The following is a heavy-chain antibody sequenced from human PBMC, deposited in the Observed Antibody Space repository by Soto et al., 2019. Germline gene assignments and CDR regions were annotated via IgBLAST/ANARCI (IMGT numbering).Heavy chain of an antibody. CDR3: ARDKGATGKDYSWFDP. CDR1: GYTFTSYA. D-gene: IGHD1-26*01. Sequence: QVQLVQSGAEEKKPGASVNVSCKASGYTFTSYAMHWVRQAPGQRLEWMGWINAGNGNTKYSQRFQGRVTITRDTSASTVYMELSSLRSEDTAVYYCARDKGATGKDYSWFDPWGQGTLVTVSS. CDR2: INAGNGNT. J-gene: IGHJ5*02. V-gene: IGHV1-3*05.